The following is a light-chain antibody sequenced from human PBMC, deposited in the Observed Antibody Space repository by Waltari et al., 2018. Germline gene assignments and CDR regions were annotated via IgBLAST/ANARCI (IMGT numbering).Light chain of an antibody. CDR2: DAS. CDR3: QQPYT. J-gene: IGKJ2*01. Sequence: PATLSLSPGERATLSCRASQSVSSYLAWYQQKPGQAPRLLIYDASNRATGIPARFSGSGSGTDFTLTISSLEPEDFAVYYCQQPYTFGQGTKLEIK. CDR1: QSVSSY. V-gene: IGKV3-11*01.